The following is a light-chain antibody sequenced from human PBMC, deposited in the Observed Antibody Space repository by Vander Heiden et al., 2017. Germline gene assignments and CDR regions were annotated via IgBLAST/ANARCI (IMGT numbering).Light chain of an antibody. CDR3: QAWDSSTPYVV. J-gene: IGLJ2*01. CDR2: EDS. CDR1: NLGAKY. Sequence: SYELTHPPPVSVSPGQTASITSPGANLGAKYACWYQRKPVQSPVVVIYEDSKRPSGIPERFSGSNSGNTATLTSSGTQAMDEADYYCQAWDSSTPYVVFGGGTKLTVL. V-gene: IGLV3-1*01.